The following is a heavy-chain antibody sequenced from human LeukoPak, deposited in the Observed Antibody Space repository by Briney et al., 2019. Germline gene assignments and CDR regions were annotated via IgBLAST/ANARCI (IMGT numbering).Heavy chain of an antibody. D-gene: IGHD6-13*01. J-gene: IGHJ4*02. CDR3: ARNGGSWSFDY. CDR2: IYYSGST. Sequence: SETLSLTCTVSGGSISSYYWSWIRQPPGKGLEWIGYIYYSGSTNYNPSLKSRVTISVDTSKNQFSLKLSSVTAADTAVYYCARNGGSWSFDYWGRGTLVTASS. CDR1: GGSISSYY. V-gene: IGHV4-59*01.